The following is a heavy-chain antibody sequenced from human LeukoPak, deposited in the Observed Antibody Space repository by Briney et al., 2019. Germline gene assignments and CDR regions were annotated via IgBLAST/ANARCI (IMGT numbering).Heavy chain of an antibody. V-gene: IGHV3-7*01. J-gene: IGHJ2*01. CDR1: VFTFSNYW. D-gene: IGHD3-22*01. CDR3: AREQGSMMVVRRAYWYFDL. CDR2: INQDGIEI. Sequence: PGGSLRLSCAASVFTFSNYWMSWVRHAPGKGLECVANINQDGIEIYYMDSVKSRFTISTENAKNSLYLQIDSLRAEDTAVYDCAREQGSMMVVRRAYWYFDLWGRRTLVTVPS.